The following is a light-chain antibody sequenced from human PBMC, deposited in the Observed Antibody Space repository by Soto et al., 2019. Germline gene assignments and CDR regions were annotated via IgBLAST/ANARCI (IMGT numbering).Light chain of an antibody. CDR1: SRDVGGYNY. Sequence: QSALTQPASVSGSPGQSSTISCTGTSRDVGGYNYVSWYQQHPVKAPKLMIFAVSNRPSGVSNRFSGSKSGNTASLTISGLQAEDEADYYCSSYTSSSTLVLFGGGTKLTVL. J-gene: IGLJ2*01. CDR3: SSYTSSSTLVL. V-gene: IGLV2-14*01. CDR2: AVS.